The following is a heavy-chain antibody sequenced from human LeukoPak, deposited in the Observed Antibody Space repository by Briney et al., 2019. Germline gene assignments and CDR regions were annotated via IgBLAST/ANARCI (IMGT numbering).Heavy chain of an antibody. J-gene: IGHJ6*03. CDR1: GFTFSSYG. V-gene: IGHV3-30*19. CDR2: ISYDESDK. Sequence: GGSLRLSCAASGFTFSSYGMHWVRQAPGKGLEWVAVISYDESDKDYADSVKGRFTISRDNSKNTLYLQMNSLRAEDTAVYYCASPGGGYYFNYMDVWGKGTTVIVSS. CDR3: ASPGGGYYFNYMDV. D-gene: IGHD4-23*01.